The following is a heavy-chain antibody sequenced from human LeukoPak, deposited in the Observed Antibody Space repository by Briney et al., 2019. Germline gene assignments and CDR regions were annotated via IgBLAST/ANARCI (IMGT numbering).Heavy chain of an antibody. CDR1: GFTFSSYS. Sequence: GGSLRLSCAASGFTFSSYSMNWVRQAPGKGLEWVSSISSSSYIYYADSVKGRFTISRDNAKNSLYLQMNSLRAEDTAVYYCARGAPSSIAARVHWFDPWGQGTLVTVSS. CDR2: ISSSSYI. J-gene: IGHJ5*02. V-gene: IGHV3-21*01. D-gene: IGHD6-6*01. CDR3: ARGAPSSIAARVHWFDP.